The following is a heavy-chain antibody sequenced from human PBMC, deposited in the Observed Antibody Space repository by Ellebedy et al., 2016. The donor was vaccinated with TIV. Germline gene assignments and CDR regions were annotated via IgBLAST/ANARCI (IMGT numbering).Heavy chain of an antibody. CDR2: ISGSGGST. Sequence: GGSLRLSCAASGFTFSSYSMNWVRQAPGKGLEWVSAISGSGGSTFYADSVKGRFTISRDNSNKTLYLQMNSLRAEDTAIYYCAKHSVAGTLGCFDYWGQGTLITVSS. CDR1: GFTFSSYS. V-gene: IGHV3-23*01. CDR3: AKHSVAGTLGCFDY. D-gene: IGHD6-19*01. J-gene: IGHJ4*01.